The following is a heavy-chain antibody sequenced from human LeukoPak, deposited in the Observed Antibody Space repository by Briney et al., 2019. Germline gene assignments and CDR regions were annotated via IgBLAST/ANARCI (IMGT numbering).Heavy chain of an antibody. CDR2: IYPGNSNT. J-gene: IGHJ6*02. CDR3: ARRSGPNFYYYAMDV. CDR1: GYMFSDFW. D-gene: IGHD2-15*01. V-gene: IGHV5-51*01. Sequence: GESLKISCKGSGYMFSDFWIDWVRQMPGRGLEWMGVIYPGNSNTAYSPSFQGQVTISADKSISTAYLQWSSLKASDTAIFYCARRSGPNFYYYAMDVWGQGTTVTVSS.